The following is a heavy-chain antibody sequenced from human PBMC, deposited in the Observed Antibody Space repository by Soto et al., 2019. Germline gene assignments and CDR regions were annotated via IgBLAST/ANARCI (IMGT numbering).Heavy chain of an antibody. J-gene: IGHJ4*02. CDR3: ARITGTKVDY. CDR1: GGTFSSYT. D-gene: IGHD1-20*01. Sequence: QVQLVQSGAEVKKPGFSVKVSCKASGGTFSSYTISWVRQAPGQGLEWMGRIIPILGIANYAQKFQGRVTITADKSTSTAYMELSSLRSEDTAVYYCARITGTKVDYWGQGTLVTVSS. CDR2: IIPILGIA. V-gene: IGHV1-69*02.